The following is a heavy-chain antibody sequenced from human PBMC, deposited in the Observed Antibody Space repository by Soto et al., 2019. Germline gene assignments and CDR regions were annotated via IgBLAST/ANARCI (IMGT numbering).Heavy chain of an antibody. CDR1: GDSVSSNSAA. CDR2: TYYRSKWYN. V-gene: IGHV6-1*01. D-gene: IGHD6-6*01. J-gene: IGHJ3*02. Sequence: SQTLSLTCAISGDSVSSNSAAWNWIRQSPSRGLEWLGRTYYRSKWYNDYAVSVKSRITISLDTSKNQFSLQLNSVTPEDTAVYYCASRTVEYSSSRPSDAFDIWGQGTMVTVSS. CDR3: ASRTVEYSSSRPSDAFDI.